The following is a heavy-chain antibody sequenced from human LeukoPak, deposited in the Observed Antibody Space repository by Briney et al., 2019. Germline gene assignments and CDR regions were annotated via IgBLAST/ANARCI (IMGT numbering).Heavy chain of an antibody. CDR1: VFNFSV. Sequence: GGSLRLSCTASVFNFSVAWVRQAPGMGLEWVSGISGSGQTTYYADFVRGRFTISRDSSKNTVYLQMSGLRVEDTALYYCAKMGGRVWYKVPETWGQGTLVTVSS. J-gene: IGHJ5*02. CDR2: ISGSGQTT. V-gene: IGHV3-23*01. D-gene: IGHD6-19*01. CDR3: AKMGGRVWYKVPET.